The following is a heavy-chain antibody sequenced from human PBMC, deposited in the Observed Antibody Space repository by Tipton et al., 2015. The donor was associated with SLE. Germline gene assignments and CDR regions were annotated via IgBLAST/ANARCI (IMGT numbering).Heavy chain of an antibody. CDR2: IYYSGST. V-gene: IGHV4-39*07. CDR3: ARDCDFRNAFDL. Sequence: TLSLTCTVSGGSISSSSYYWGWIRQPPGKGLEWIGSIYYSGSTYYNPSLKSRVTISVDTSKNQFSLKLSSVTAADTAVYYCARDCDFRNAFDLWGRGTLVTVSS. J-gene: IGHJ2*01. CDR1: GGSISSSSYY. D-gene: IGHD1-14*01.